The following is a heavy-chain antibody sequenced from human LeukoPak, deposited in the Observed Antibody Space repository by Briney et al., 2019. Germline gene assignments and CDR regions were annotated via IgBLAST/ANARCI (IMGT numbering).Heavy chain of an antibody. J-gene: IGHJ1*01. CDR1: GGSISSGGYS. D-gene: IGHD5-12*01. Sequence: SQTLSLTCAVSGGSISSGGYSWSWIRQPPGKGLEWIGSIYHSGSTYYNPSLKSRVTISVDTSKNQFSLKLSSVTAADTAVYYCARDRGVATISVQHWGQGTLVTVSS. V-gene: IGHV4-30-2*03. CDR3: ARDRGVATISVQH. CDR2: IYHSGST.